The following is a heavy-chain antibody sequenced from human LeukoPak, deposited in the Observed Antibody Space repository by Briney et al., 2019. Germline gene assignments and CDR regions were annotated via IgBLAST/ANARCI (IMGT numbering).Heavy chain of an antibody. CDR2: IYYGGST. J-gene: IGHJ5*02. Sequence: SETPSLTCTVSGGSISSSSYYWGWIRQPPGKGLEWIGSIYYGGSTYYNPSLKSRVTISVDTSKNQFSLKLSSVTAADTAVYYCARDKLKGGENWFDPWGQGTLVTVSS. V-gene: IGHV4-39*07. CDR3: ARDKLKGGENWFDP. D-gene: IGHD3-16*01. CDR1: GGSISSSSYY.